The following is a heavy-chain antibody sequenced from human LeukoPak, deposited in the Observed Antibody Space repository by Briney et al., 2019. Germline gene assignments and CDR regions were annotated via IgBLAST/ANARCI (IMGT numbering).Heavy chain of an antibody. CDR2: IKRDGSEK. Sequence: GGSLRLSFAASGFLFSSYWMSRVRPAPGKGLEGVANIKRDGSEKYYVDSVKGRFTISRDNAKNSPYLQMSSLRAEDTAVYYCARAGTWLRSQDFDYWGQGTLVTVSS. CDR1: GFLFSSYW. CDR3: ARAGTWLRSQDFDY. D-gene: IGHD5-12*01. J-gene: IGHJ4*02. V-gene: IGHV3-7*01.